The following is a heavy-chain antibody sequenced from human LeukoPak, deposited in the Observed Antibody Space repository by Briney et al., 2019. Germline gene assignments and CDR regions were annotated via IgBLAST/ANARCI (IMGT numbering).Heavy chain of an antibody. Sequence: PSETLSLTCAVYGGSFSGYYWSWIRQPPGKGLEWIGEINHSGSTNYNPSLKSRVTISVDTSKNQFSLKLSSVTAADTAVYYCARHPRNFDYWGQGTLVTVSS. CDR1: GGSFSGYY. V-gene: IGHV4-34*01. CDR3: ARHPRNFDY. J-gene: IGHJ4*02. CDR2: INHSGST.